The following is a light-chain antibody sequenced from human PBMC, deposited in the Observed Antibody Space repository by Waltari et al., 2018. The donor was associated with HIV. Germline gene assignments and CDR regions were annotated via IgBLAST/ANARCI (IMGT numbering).Light chain of an antibody. V-gene: IGLV1-44*01. CDR1: SSNIGSNT. Sequence: QSVLTQPPSASGTPGQTVTISCSGSSSNIGSNTVNWYQQLPGTAPKLLIYSNNQRPSGVPDRFSGSKSGTSASLAISGLRSEDEADYYCAAWDDSLNAYVFGTGTKVTVL. J-gene: IGLJ1*01. CDR2: SNN. CDR3: AAWDDSLNAYV.